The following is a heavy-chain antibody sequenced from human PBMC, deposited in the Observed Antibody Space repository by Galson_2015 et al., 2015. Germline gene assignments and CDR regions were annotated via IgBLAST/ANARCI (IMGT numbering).Heavy chain of an antibody. D-gene: IGHD1-26*01. V-gene: IGHV3-48*02. CDR1: GFTFSIYS. CDR2: ITSDTHTI. Sequence: SLRLSCAASGFTFSIYSMNWVRQAPGKGLEWISYITSDTHTIYYADSVRGRFTISRDNAKNSVFLQMNSLRDDDTGVYYCARSVEDTFDHWGQLGTPVTVSS. CDR3: ARSVEDTFDH. J-gene: IGHJ4*02.